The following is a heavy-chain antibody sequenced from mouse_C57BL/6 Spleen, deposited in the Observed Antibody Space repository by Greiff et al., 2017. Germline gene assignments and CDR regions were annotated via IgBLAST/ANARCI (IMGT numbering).Heavy chain of an antibody. D-gene: IGHD1-1*01. V-gene: IGHV1-82*01. CDR2: IYPGDGDT. J-gene: IGHJ4*01. CDR1: GYAFSSSW. CDR3: ARNYYGSSYAMDY. Sequence: VKLVESGPELVKPGASVKISCKASGYAFSSSWMNWVKQRPGKGLEWIGRIYPGDGDTNYNGKFTGKATMTADKSSSTAYMHLSSLTSEASAVYFCARNYYGSSYAMDYWGQGTSVTVSS.